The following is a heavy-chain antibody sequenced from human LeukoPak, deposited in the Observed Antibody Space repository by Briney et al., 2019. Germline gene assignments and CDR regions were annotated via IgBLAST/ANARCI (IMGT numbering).Heavy chain of an antibody. D-gene: IGHD4-17*01. CDR2: ISGSGGST. CDR1: GFTFSSYA. V-gene: IGHV3-23*01. CDR3: AKVPLGGDYVGDWYFDL. Sequence: PGGSLRLSCAASGFTFSSYAMSWVRQAPGKGLEWVSAISGSGGSTYYADSVKGRFTISRDNSKNTLYLQMNSLRAEDPAVYYCAKVPLGGDYVGDWYFDLWGRGTLVTVSS. J-gene: IGHJ2*01.